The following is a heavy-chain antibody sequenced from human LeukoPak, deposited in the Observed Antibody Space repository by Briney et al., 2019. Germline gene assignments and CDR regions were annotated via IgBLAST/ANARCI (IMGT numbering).Heavy chain of an antibody. J-gene: IGHJ4*02. D-gene: IGHD2/OR15-2a*01. CDR2: VRSKASNYAT. CDR1: GFSFSGFV. Sequence: PGGSLRLSCEASGFSFSGFVLSWVRRASGKGLEWVGRVRSKASNYATVFAESMEGRFTISRDDSKNTVYLHMNSLKSEDTAVYYCTRGFSDYFDCWGQGTLVTVSS. CDR3: TRGFSDYFDC. V-gene: IGHV3-73*01.